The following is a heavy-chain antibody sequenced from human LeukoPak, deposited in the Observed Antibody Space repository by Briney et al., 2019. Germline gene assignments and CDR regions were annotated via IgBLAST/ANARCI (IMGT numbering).Heavy chain of an antibody. J-gene: IGHJ6*03. Sequence: PGRSLRLSCAASGFTFSSYAMHWVRQAPGKGLEWVAVISYDGSNKYYADSVKGRFTISRDNSKNTLYLQMNSLRAEDTAVYYCAKDLYGSGSLVPGYYYYYMDVWGKGTTVTVSS. V-gene: IGHV3-30-3*01. CDR2: ISYDGSNK. CDR3: AKDLYGSGSLVPGYYYYYMDV. CDR1: GFTFSSYA. D-gene: IGHD3-10*01.